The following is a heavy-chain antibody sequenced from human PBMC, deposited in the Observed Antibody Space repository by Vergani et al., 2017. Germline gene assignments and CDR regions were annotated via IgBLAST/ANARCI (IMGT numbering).Heavy chain of an antibody. Sequence: QVQLQESGPGLVKPSETLSLTCTVSGGSISSSSYYWGWIRQPPGKGLEWIGSIYYSGSTYYNPSLKSRVTISVDTSKNQFSLKLSSVTAADTAVYYCARTETYYYGSGSYYQNWFDPWGQGTLVTVSS. J-gene: IGHJ5*02. V-gene: IGHV4-39*07. CDR1: GGSISSSSYY. D-gene: IGHD3-10*01. CDR3: ARTETYYYGSGSYYQNWFDP. CDR2: IYYSGST.